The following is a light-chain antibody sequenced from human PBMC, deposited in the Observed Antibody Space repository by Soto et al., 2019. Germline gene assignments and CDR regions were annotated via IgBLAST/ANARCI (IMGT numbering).Light chain of an antibody. CDR2: DDS. CDR1: NIGNKR. CDR3: QVWDSNSVYV. Sequence: SYELTQPPSVSVAPGQTARITCGGNNIGNKRVHWYQQKPGQAPVLVAYDDSDRPSGIPERFSGSNSGNTATLSISRVEAGDEADYYCQVWDSNSVYVFGTGTKVTVL. J-gene: IGLJ1*01. V-gene: IGLV3-21*02.